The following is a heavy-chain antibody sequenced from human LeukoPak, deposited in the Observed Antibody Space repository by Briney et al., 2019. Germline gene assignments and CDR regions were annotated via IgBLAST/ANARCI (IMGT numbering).Heavy chain of an antibody. D-gene: IGHD3-22*01. Sequence: PSETLSLTCTVSGGSISSSSYYWGWIRQPPGKGLEWIGSIYYSGSTYYNPSLKSRVTISVDTSKNQFSLKLSSVTAADTAVYYCARVRVYYYDSSGYDDYWGQGTLVTVSS. CDR3: ARVRVYYYDSSGYDDY. V-gene: IGHV4-39*01. CDR1: GGSISSSSYY. J-gene: IGHJ4*02. CDR2: IYYSGST.